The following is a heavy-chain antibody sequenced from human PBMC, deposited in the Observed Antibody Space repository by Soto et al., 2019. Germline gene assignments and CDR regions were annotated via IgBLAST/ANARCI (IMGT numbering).Heavy chain of an antibody. CDR3: ARDLKIPPERAAAAYFDY. CDR2: INAGNGNT. V-gene: IGHV1-3*01. J-gene: IGHJ4*02. Sequence: ASVKVSCKASGYTFTSYAMHWVRQTPGQRLEWMGWINAGNGNTKYSQKFQGRVTITRDTSASTAYMELSSLRSEDTAVYYCARDLKIPPERAAAAYFDYWGQGTLVTVSS. CDR1: GYTFTSYA. D-gene: IGHD6-13*01.